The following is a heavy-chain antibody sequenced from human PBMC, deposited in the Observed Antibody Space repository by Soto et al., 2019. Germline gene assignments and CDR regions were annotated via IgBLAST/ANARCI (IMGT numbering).Heavy chain of an antibody. CDR3: ARDGGQQLVFDY. J-gene: IGHJ4*02. Sequence: EVQLVESGGGLVQPGGSLRLSCAASGFTFSSYSMNWVRQAPGKGLEWVSYISSSSSNIYYADSVKGRFTISRDNAKNSRYLQMNSLRDEDTAVYYCARDGGQQLVFDYWGQGTLVTVSS. V-gene: IGHV3-48*02. CDR2: ISSSSSNI. CDR1: GFTFSSYS. D-gene: IGHD6-13*01.